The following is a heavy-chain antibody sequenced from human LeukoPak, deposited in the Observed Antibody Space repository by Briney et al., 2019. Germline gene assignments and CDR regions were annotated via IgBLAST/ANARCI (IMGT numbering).Heavy chain of an antibody. CDR3: AGDRWGGSSWSKESNFDF. Sequence: KTGGSLRLSCTASGFTFRGDAMHWVRQPPGKGLEWIGSIYYSGTTNYNPSLKSRVTISVDKSKNQFSLRLNSVTAADTAVYYCAGDRWGGSSWSKESNFDFWGQGTLVTVSS. V-gene: IGHV4-59*12. D-gene: IGHD6-13*01. CDR1: GFTFRGDA. CDR2: IYYSGTT. J-gene: IGHJ4*02.